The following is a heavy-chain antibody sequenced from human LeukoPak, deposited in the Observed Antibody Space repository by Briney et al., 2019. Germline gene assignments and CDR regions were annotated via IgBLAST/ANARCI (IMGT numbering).Heavy chain of an antibody. Sequence: SETLSLTCTVSGGSISSSSYYWGWIRQPPGKGLEWIGSIYYSGSTYYNPSLKSRVTISVDTSKNQFSLKLSSVTAADTAVYYCARDESWFGEPPELWVWFDPWGQGTLVTVSS. CDR3: ARDESWFGEPPELWVWFDP. D-gene: IGHD3-10*01. J-gene: IGHJ5*02. CDR1: GGSISSSSYY. V-gene: IGHV4-39*07. CDR2: IYYSGST.